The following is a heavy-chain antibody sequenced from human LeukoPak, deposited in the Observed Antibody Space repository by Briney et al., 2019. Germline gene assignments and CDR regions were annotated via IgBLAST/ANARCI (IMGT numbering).Heavy chain of an antibody. J-gene: IGHJ5*02. D-gene: IGHD3-10*01. V-gene: IGHV3-48*01. CDR3: ARDGWFGDYNWFDP. CDR2: ISSASNTI. Sequence: GGSLRLSCAASGFTFSSYSMNWVRQAPGKGLEWVSYISSASNTIYYADPVKGRFTISRDNAKNSLYLQMNSLRAEDTAMYYCARDGWFGDYNWFDPWGQGTLVTVSS. CDR1: GFTFSSYS.